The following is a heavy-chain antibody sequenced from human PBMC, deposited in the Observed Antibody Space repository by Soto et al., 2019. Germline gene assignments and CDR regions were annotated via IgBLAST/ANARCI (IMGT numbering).Heavy chain of an antibody. CDR2: IYYSGST. CDR3: ASLWFGDNYGYNWFDP. Sequence: PSETLSLTCTVSGGSISSSSYYWGWIRQPPGKGLEWIGSIYYSGSTYYNPSLKSRVTISVDTSKNQFSLKLSSVTAADTAVYYCASLWFGDNYGYNWFDPWGQGTLVTVSS. V-gene: IGHV4-39*01. CDR1: GGSISSSSYY. D-gene: IGHD3-10*01. J-gene: IGHJ5*02.